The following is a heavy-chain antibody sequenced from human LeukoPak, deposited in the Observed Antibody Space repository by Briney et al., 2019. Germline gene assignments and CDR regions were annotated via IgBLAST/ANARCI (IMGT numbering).Heavy chain of an antibody. CDR1: GFIFTDYW. V-gene: IGHV3-74*01. Sequence: PGGSMRLSCAASGFIFTDYWMHWVRQGPGKELVWVARISGDGRATTYADSVKGRFTISRDNSKNTLYLQMNSLRAEDTAVYYCAKDKRSSGSDYWGQGALVTVSS. D-gene: IGHD6-19*01. J-gene: IGHJ4*02. CDR3: AKDKRSSGSDY. CDR2: ISGDGRAT.